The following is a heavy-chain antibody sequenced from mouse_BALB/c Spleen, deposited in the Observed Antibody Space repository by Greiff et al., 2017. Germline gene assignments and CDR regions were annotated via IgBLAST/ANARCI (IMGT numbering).Heavy chain of an antibody. J-gene: IGHJ4*01. D-gene: IGHD3-1*01. CDR2: ISSGGSYT. CDR3: ARHRTSGAMDY. CDR1: GFTFSSYG. Sequence: EVQLVESGGDLVKPGGSLKLSCAASGFTFSSYGMSWVRQTPDKRLEWVATISSGGSYTYYPDSVKGRFTISRDNAKNTLYLQMSSLKSEDTAMYYCARHRTSGAMDYWGQGTSVTVSS. V-gene: IGHV5-6*01.